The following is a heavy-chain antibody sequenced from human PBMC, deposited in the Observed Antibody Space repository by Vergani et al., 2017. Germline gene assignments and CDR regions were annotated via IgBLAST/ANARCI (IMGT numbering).Heavy chain of an antibody. D-gene: IGHD3-10*02. CDR1: GASVSSDDYY. Sequence: QVQLQDSVPRLVKPSQTLSLTCNVSGASVSSDDYYWTWIRQPPGKGLQWIGFIYYSDRTFYNPSLRGRLSMSIDTSKNQFSLKLDSVTAADTAVYFCVRERRPSVRGCEFWGRGILVAVSS. J-gene: IGHJ4*02. V-gene: IGHV4-30-4*08. CDR3: VRERRPSVRGCEF. CDR2: IYYSDRT.